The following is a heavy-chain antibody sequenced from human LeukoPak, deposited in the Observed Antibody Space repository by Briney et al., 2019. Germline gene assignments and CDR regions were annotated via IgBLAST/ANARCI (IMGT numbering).Heavy chain of an antibody. CDR3: ARGSPAYSGSYGVRRMYYFDY. J-gene: IGHJ4*02. V-gene: IGHV4-4*07. D-gene: IGHD1-26*01. CDR2: TYTSGST. CDR1: GGFISSYY. Sequence: SETLSLTCTVSGGFISSYYWSWIRQPAGKGLEWIGRTYTSGSTNYNPSLKSRVTMSVDTSKNQFSLKLSSVTAADTAVYYCARGSPAYSGSYGVRRMYYFDYWGQGTLVTVSS.